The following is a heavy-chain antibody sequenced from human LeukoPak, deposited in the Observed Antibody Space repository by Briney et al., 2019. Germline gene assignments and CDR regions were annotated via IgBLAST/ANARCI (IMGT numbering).Heavy chain of an antibody. V-gene: IGHV4-34*01. CDR2: INHSGST. CDR1: GGSFSGYY. D-gene: IGHD5-18*01. J-gene: IGHJ5*02. CDR3: ARGRGYSYGRIWFDP. Sequence: SETLSLTCAVYGGSFSGYYWSWIRQPPGRGLEWIGQINHSGSTHYNPSLKSRVTISVDTSKNQFSLKLSSVTAADTAVYYCARGRGYSYGRIWFDPWGQGTLVTVSS.